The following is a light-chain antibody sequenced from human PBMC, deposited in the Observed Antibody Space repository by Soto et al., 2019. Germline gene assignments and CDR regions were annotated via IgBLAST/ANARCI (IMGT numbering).Light chain of an antibody. J-gene: IGLJ2*01. CDR2: EVN. CDR1: MRDVGGYNF. CDR3: SAYADSSTHVV. V-gene: IGLV2-14*01. Sequence: QSALTQPASVSGSPGQSITISCAGTMRDVGGYNFVSWYQQHPGKAPKLMIFEVNNRPSGVSTRFSGSKSGNTASLTISGLQAEDEADYYCSAYADSSTHVVFGGGTKLTVL.